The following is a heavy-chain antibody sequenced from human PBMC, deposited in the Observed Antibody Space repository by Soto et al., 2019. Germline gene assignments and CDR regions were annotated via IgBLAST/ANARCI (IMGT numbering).Heavy chain of an antibody. CDR3: ARTPLL. D-gene: IGHD1-26*01. Sequence: QVQLQESGPGLVKPSQTLSLTCTVSGGSISSGGYYWSWIRQHPGKGLEWSGYIYYSGSTYYNYYNPSLKSRVTISVDTSKNQFSLKLSSVTAADTAVYYCARTPLLWGQGTLVTVSS. J-gene: IGHJ4*02. V-gene: IGHV4-31*03. CDR2: IYYSGSTYYN. CDR1: GGSISSGGYY.